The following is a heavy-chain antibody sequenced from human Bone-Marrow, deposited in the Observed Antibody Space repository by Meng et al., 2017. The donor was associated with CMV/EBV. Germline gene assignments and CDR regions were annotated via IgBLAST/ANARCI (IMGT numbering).Heavy chain of an antibody. CDR1: GFTFGDYA. J-gene: IGHJ4*02. CDR2: IRSKAYGGTT. D-gene: IGHD2-2*02. CDR3: TRVLDRPSYCSSTSCYKGPLAAAAGSHFDY. Sequence: GESLKISCTASGFTFGDYAMSWVRQAPGKGLEWVGFIRSKAYGGTTEYAASVKGRFTISRDDSKSIAYLQMNSLKTEDTAVYYCTRVLDRPSYCSSTSCYKGPLAAAAGSHFDYWGQGTLVTVSS. V-gene: IGHV3-49*04.